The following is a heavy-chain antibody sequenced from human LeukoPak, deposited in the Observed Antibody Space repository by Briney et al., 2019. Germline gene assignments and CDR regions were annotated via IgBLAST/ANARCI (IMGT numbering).Heavy chain of an antibody. CDR1: GYTLTELS. V-gene: IGHV1-24*01. CDR2: FDPEDGET. CDR3: ATLSLEGCNELTYYFDY. Sequence: RASVKVSCKVSGYTLTELSMHWVRQAPGKGLEWMGGFDPEDGETIYAQKFQGRVTMTEDTSTDTAYMELSSLRSEDTAVYYCATLSLEGCNELTYYFDYWGQGTLVTVSS. J-gene: IGHJ4*02. D-gene: IGHD1-1*01.